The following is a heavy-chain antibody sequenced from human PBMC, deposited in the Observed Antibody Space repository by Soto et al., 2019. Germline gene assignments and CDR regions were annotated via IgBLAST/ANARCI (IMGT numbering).Heavy chain of an antibody. CDR1: GYSFTSYW. CDR2: IYPGDSDT. D-gene: IGHD2-15*01. V-gene: IGHV5-51*01. CDR3: AKTSVVVAATSAEYYYYGMDV. Sequence: RGESLKISCKGSGYSFTSYWIGWVRQMPGKGLEWMGIIYPGDSDTRYSPSFQGQVTISADKSISTAYLQWSSLKASDTAMYYCAKTSVVVAATSAEYYYYGMDVWGQGTTVTVSS. J-gene: IGHJ6*02.